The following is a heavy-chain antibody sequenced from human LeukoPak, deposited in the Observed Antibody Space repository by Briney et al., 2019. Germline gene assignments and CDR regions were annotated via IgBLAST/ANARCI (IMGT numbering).Heavy chain of an antibody. J-gene: IGHJ5*02. CDR1: GGSISSSSYY. V-gene: IGHV4-39*07. Sequence: SETLSLTCTVSGGSISSSSYYWGWIRQPPGKGLEWIGSIYYSGSTYYNPSLKSRVTISVDTSKNQFSLKLSSVTAADTAVYYCARASIFGVVVDWFDPWGQGTLVTVSS. CDR2: IYYSGST. CDR3: ARASIFGVVVDWFDP. D-gene: IGHD3-3*01.